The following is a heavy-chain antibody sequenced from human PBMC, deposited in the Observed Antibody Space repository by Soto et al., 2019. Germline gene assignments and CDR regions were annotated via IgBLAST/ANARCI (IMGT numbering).Heavy chain of an antibody. CDR2: INPSGGST. Sequence: ASVKVSCKASGYTFTSYYIHWVRQAPGQRLEWMGIINPSGGSTSYAQKFQGRVTMARDTSTSTVYMDLSSLTSDDTAVYYCARVGYSSSSALSAFDVWPKGTPVPVTS. D-gene: IGHD6-6*01. CDR3: ARVGYSSSSALSAFDV. CDR1: GYTFTSYY. V-gene: IGHV1-46*01. J-gene: IGHJ6*01.